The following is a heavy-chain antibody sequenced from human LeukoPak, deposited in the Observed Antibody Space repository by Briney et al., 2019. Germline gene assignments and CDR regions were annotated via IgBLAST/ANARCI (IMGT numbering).Heavy chain of an antibody. V-gene: IGHV4-59*01. J-gene: IGHJ6*02. Sequence: PSETLSLTCTVSGGSISSYYWSWIRQPPGKGLEWIGYIFYSGSTNYNPSLKSRVTISVDTSKNHFSLKVSSVTAADTAVYYCARAEAYCSTTSCSYYYYGMDVWGQGTTVTVSS. CDR3: ARAEAYCSTTSCSYYYYGMDV. CDR1: GGSISSYY. CDR2: IFYSGST. D-gene: IGHD2-2*01.